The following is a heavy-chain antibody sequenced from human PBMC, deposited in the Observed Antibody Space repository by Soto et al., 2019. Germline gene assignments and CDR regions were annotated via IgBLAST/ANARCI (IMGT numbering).Heavy chain of an antibody. CDR3: IRDRPHRRLD. J-gene: IGHJ4*02. V-gene: IGHV3-74*01. CDR2: INNEGSVT. Sequence: EIQLVESGGGLVQPGGSLRLSCAASGFTFSNYWMHWVRQDPGKGLVWVSRINNEGSVTVYADSVKGRFTIARDNAKNMLYLQMNSLSAEDTAVYYCIRDRPHRRLDWGQGTPVTVSS. CDR1: GFTFSNYW.